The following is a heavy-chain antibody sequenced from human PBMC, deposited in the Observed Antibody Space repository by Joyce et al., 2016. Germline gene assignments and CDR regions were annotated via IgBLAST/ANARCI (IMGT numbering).Heavy chain of an antibody. CDR3: AKVAEGSAVYFYYMDV. J-gene: IGHJ6*03. CDR2: ISGSGGSS. V-gene: IGHV3-23*01. D-gene: IGHD6-6*01. CDR1: GCTFSSYA. Sequence: EVQLLESGGGLVQPAGSLRLYCAAFGCTFSSYAMSWVRQAPGKGREWCSVISGSGGSSYDGDSVKGRFTFSRDNSKDTLYLQMNSLRAEDTAVYYCAKVAEGSAVYFYYMDVWGKGTTVTVSS.